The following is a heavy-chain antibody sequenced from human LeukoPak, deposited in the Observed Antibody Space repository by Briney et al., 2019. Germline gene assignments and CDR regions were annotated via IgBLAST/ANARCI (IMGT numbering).Heavy chain of an antibody. D-gene: IGHD4-17*01. CDR3: ARTTVTTFFDY. V-gene: IGHV4-31*03. CDR2: IYYSGST. J-gene: IGHJ4*02. Sequence: SQTLSLTCTVSGGSISSGGYYWSWIRQHPGKGLEWIGYIYYSGSTYYNPSLKSRVTISVDTSKNQFSLKLSSVTAADTTVYYCARTTVTTFFDYWGQGTLVTVSS. CDR1: GGSISSGGYY.